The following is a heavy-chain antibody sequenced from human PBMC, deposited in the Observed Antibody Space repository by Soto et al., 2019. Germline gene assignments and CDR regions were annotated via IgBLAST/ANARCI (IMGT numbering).Heavy chain of an antibody. V-gene: IGHV1-18*01. J-gene: IGHJ4*02. Sequence: QVQLVQSGGEVKRPGASVRVSCKASGYTFNSYGISWVRQAPGQGLEWRGWISAYNGHTDYARKFQGRVAMTRDISTNTVSMELRDLRFDGTAVYYCARGRTWGARDFDNWGQGTLVTVSS. CDR3: ARGRTWGARDFDN. D-gene: IGHD3-16*01. CDR1: GYTFNSYG. CDR2: ISAYNGHT.